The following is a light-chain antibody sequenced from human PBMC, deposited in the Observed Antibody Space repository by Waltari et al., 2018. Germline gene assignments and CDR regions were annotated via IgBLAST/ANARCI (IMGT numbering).Light chain of an antibody. J-gene: IGKJ4*01. V-gene: IGKV3-20*01. CDR3: QQYDGSVLT. CDR2: GAS. Sequence: IALTQSPDTLSLSPGQRATLSCRASQTINNNFLVWYQQKPGQAPRLIIHGASSRATGFPDRFSGSGSGTDFTRTISSLKPEDSAVYYCQQYDGSVLTFGGGTKVEI. CDR1: QTINNNF.